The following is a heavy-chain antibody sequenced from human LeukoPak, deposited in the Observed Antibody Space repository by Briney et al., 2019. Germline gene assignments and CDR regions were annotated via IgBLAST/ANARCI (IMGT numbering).Heavy chain of an antibody. V-gene: IGHV3-30*02. CDR3: AREKSRGVISPYFDY. D-gene: IGHD3-10*01. CDR1: GFTFSSYG. Sequence: GGSLRLSCAASGFTFSSYGMHWVRQAPGKGLEWVAFIRYDGSNKYYADSVKGRFTISRDNSKNTLSLQMNSLRAEDTAVYYCAREKSRGVISPYFDYWGQGTLVTVSS. J-gene: IGHJ4*02. CDR2: IRYDGSNK.